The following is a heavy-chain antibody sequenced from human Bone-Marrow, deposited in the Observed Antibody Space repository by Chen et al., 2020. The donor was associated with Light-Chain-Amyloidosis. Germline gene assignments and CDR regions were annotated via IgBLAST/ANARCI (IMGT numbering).Heavy chain of an antibody. V-gene: IGHV3-20*04. D-gene: IGHD3-3*01. CDR2: INWNGGRR. J-gene: IGHJ2*01. CDR3: AREAGVGITYYFDL. CDR1: GFTFDSYG. Sequence: EVQLVESGGRVVRPGGSLRLSCAASGFTFDSYGMSWVRQAPGKGLEWVSGINWNGGRRGYADFVKGRFTISRDNAKNSLDLQMNTLSPEDTALYYCAREAGVGITYYFDLWGPGTLVTVSS.